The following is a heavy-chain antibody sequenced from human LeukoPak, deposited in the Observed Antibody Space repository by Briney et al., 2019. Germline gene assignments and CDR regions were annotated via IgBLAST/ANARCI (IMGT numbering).Heavy chain of an antibody. D-gene: IGHD6-19*01. Sequence: GGSLRLSCAASGFTFSSYSMNWVRQAPGKGLGWVSYISSSSSTIYYADSVKGRFTISRDNAKNSLYLQMNSLRAEDTAVYYCARDLSSGWYRTHDYWGQGTLVTVSS. CDR3: ARDLSSGWYRTHDY. CDR2: ISSSSSTI. V-gene: IGHV3-48*01. J-gene: IGHJ4*02. CDR1: GFTFSSYS.